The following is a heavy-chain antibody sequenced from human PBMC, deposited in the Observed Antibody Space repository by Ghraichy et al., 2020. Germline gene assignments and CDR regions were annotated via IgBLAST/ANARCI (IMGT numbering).Heavy chain of an antibody. J-gene: IGHJ4*02. V-gene: IGHV3-7*03. Sequence: GGSLRLSCAGTGFRISGFWMSWVRQAPGKGLEWVASIRHDATEASYVGSVKGRFTISRDNTEESLFLQMNSLRVEDTAVYYCARGFFRGQGTLVTVSS. D-gene: IGHD3-10*01. CDR1: GFRISGFW. CDR2: IRHDATEA. CDR3: ARGFF.